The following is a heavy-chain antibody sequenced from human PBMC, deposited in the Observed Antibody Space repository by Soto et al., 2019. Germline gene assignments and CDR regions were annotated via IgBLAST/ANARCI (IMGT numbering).Heavy chain of an antibody. V-gene: IGHV4-59*01. D-gene: IGHD3-9*01. J-gene: IGHJ5*02. CDR1: GGSISTYT. CDR2: VYYSGST. Sequence: SEPLSLTCTVSGGSISTYTWTWFRQPPGKGLEWIGYVYYSGSTNYNPSLESRVTISIDASKNQFYLKMKSVTAADTAVYYCVRDYLLTGFDPWGQGALVTVS. CDR3: VRDYLLTGFDP.